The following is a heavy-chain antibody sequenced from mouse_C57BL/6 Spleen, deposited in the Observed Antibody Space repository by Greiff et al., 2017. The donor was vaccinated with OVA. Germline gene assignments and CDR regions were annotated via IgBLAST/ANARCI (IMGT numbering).Heavy chain of an antibody. V-gene: IGHV1-63*01. CDR3: ARGDGFLYAMDY. CDR2: IYPGGGYT. D-gene: IGHD2-3*01. Sequence: VKLQQSGAELVRPGTPVKMSCKASGYTFTNYWIGWAKQRPGHGLEWIGDIYPGGGYTNYNEKFKGKGTLTADKSSSTAYMQFSSLTSDDSAIYYFARGDGFLYAMDYWGQGTSVTVSS. CDR1: GYTFTNYW. J-gene: IGHJ4*01.